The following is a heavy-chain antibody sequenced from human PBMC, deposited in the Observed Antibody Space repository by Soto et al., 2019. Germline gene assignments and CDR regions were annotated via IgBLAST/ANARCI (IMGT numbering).Heavy chain of an antibody. D-gene: IGHD3-3*01. J-gene: IGHJ4*02. V-gene: IGHV3-30*18. CDR3: AKPVRRFLEWFVGY. CDR2: ISYDGSNK. Sequence: GGSLRLSCAASGFTFSSYGMHWVRQAPGKGLEWVAVISYDGSNKYYADSVKGRFTISRDNSKNTLYLQMNSLRAEDTAVYYCAKPVRRFLEWFVGYWGQGTLVTVSS. CDR1: GFTFSSYG.